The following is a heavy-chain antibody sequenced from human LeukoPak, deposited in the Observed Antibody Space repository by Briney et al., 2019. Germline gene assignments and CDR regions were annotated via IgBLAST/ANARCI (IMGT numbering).Heavy chain of an antibody. CDR1: GFTFSSYG. J-gene: IGHJ4*02. D-gene: IGHD5-18*01. CDR3: AKTLDLQTAMVPPAY. CDR2: ISYDGSNK. Sequence: PGGSLRLSCAASGFTFSSYGMHWVRQAPGKGLEWVAVISYDGSNKYYADSVKGRFTISRDNSKNTLYLQMNSLRAEDTAVYYCAKTLDLQTAMVPPAYWGQGTLVTVSS. V-gene: IGHV3-30*18.